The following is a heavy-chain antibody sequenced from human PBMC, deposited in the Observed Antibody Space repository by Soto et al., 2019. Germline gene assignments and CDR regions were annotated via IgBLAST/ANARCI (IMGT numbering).Heavy chain of an antibody. CDR3: AKERLLRAGYYFEF. Sequence: PGGSLRLSCAGSGFTFSDYAMSWVRQAPGKGLEWVSVISGGGGYIYYADSVKGRFTISRDMSTNTLFLQMNSLTVEDTAVYDCAKERLLRAGYYFEFWGQGTLVTVSS. CDR2: ISGGGGYI. V-gene: IGHV3-23*01. D-gene: IGHD1-1*01. CDR1: GFTFSDYA. J-gene: IGHJ4*02.